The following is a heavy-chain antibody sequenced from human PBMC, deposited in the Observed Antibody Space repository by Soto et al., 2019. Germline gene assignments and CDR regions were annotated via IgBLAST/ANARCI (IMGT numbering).Heavy chain of an antibody. Sequence: GGSLRLSCSASGFTFDDYAMHWVRQAPGKGLEWVSGISWNSGSIGYADSVKGRFTISRDNAKNSLYLQMNSLRAEDTALYYCAKAQGGSSVYGMDVWGQGTTVTVSS. CDR2: ISWNSGSI. CDR1: GFTFDDYA. D-gene: IGHD6-19*01. CDR3: AKAQGGSSVYGMDV. J-gene: IGHJ6*02. V-gene: IGHV3-9*01.